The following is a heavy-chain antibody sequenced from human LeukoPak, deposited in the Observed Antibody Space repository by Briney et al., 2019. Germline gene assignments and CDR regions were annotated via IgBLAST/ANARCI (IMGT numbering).Heavy chain of an antibody. CDR2: IYYSGST. CDR1: DGCISGGGYY. Sequence: LQPLCLTLTMSDGCISGGGYYWRWIPQHPGKSLEWIGYIYYSGSTYYNPSLKSRVTISVDTSKNQFSLKLSSVTAADTAVYYCAREMINQYIWFDPWGQGTLVTVSS. J-gene: IGHJ5*02. D-gene: IGHD3-22*01. CDR3: AREMINQYIWFDP. V-gene: IGHV4-31*03.